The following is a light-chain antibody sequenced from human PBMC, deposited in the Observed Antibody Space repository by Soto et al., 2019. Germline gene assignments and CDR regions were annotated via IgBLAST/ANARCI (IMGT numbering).Light chain of an antibody. Sequence: QSVLTQPASVSGSPGQSITISCTGTSSDVGSYNLVSWYQQHPGKAPKLMIYEGSKRPSGVSNRFSGSKSGNTASLTISGLQAEDEADYYCCSYAGRSTFPVVFGGGTKLTVL. CDR1: SSDVGSYNL. V-gene: IGLV2-23*03. CDR3: CSYAGRSTFPVV. J-gene: IGLJ2*01. CDR2: EGS.